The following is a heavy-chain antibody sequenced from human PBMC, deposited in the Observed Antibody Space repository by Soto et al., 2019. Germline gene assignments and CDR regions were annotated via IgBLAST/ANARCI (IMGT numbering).Heavy chain of an antibody. V-gene: IGHV3-21*01. D-gene: IGHD2-15*01. CDR1: GFTFSSYS. J-gene: IGHJ4*02. CDR3: ARGRCSGGSCYSDY. Sequence: GSLRLSCAASGFTFSSYSMNWVRQAPGKGLEWVSSISSSSSYIYYADSVKGRFTISRDNAKNSLYLQMNSLRAEDTAVYYCARGRCSGGSCYSDYWGQGTLVTVSS. CDR2: ISSSSSYI.